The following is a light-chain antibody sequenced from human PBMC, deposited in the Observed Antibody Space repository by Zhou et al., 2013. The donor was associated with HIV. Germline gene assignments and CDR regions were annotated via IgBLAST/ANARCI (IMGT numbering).Light chain of an antibody. V-gene: IGKV3-15*01. CDR2: GAS. J-gene: IGKJ2*01. Sequence: EIVLTQSPATLSLSPGESAILSCRASQSVSNNLAWYQQKPGQAPRLLIYGASTRATGIPARFSGRGSGTEFTLTINSMQSEDFAVYYCQQYNNWPGYTFGQGTKLDIK. CDR1: QSVSNN. CDR3: QQYNNWPGYT.